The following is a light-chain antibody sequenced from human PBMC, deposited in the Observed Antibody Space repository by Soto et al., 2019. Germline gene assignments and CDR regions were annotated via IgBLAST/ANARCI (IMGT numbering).Light chain of an antibody. CDR3: QQYHQWPVA. J-gene: IGKJ4*01. CDR2: GAS. CDR1: HSVGNN. Sequence: VMTQSPTTLSVSPGERATLSCRASHSVGNNLAWYQQNPGQAPRLLIYGASTRATGVPARFSGSGSATQFTLTIGSLQSEDFGFYYCQQYHQWPVAFGGGTKVEIK. V-gene: IGKV3-15*01.